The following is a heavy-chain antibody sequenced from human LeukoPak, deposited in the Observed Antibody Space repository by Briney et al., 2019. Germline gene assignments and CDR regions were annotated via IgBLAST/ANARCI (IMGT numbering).Heavy chain of an antibody. CDR2: IYSDNT. Sequence: GGSLRLSCTVSGFTLSSNSMSWVRQAPGKGLEGGSFIYSDNTHYSNSVNGRFTISRDNSKNTLYLQMNSLRAEDTAVYYCAKALHRDSSSSYNSWGQGTLVTVSS. CDR3: AKALHRDSSSSYNS. J-gene: IGHJ4*02. CDR1: GFTLSSNS. V-gene: IGHV3-66*03. D-gene: IGHD6-13*01.